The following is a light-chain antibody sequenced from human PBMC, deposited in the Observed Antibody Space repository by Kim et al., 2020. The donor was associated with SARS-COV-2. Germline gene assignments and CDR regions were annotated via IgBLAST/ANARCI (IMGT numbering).Light chain of an antibody. CDR3: LQHRSFPYT. CDR2: DAI. Sequence: SASVGDRVTITCRASQDIRSDLCWFQQKPGKAPKRLIYDAISLESGVPSRFSGSGSGTEFTLTINSLRPEDFTTYYCLQHRSFPYTFGRGTKLEI. V-gene: IGKV1-17*01. CDR1: QDIRSD. J-gene: IGKJ2*01.